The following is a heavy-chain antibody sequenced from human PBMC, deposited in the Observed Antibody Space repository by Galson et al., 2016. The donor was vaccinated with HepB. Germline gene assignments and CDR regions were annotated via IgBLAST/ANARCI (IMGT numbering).Heavy chain of an antibody. CDR2: VYYSGST. CDR3: ARGNYSAFDI. D-gene: IGHD3-10*01. J-gene: IGHJ3*02. Sequence: SETLSLTCTVTGGSINSDYWGWIRQPPGKGLEWVGSVYYSGSTNYNPSLRSRVTISVDTSKNQFSLKLSSVTAADTAVYYCARGNYSAFDIWGQGTMVTVSS. V-gene: IGHV4-39*07. CDR1: GGSINSDY.